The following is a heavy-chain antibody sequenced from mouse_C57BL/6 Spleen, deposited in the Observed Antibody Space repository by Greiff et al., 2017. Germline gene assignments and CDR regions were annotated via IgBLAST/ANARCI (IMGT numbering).Heavy chain of an antibody. Sequence: QVQLQQPGAELVMPGASVKLSCKASGYTFTSYWMHWVKQRPGQGLEWIGEIDPSDSYTNYNQKFKGKSTLTVAKSSSTAYMQLSSLTSEDSAVYYGAREATVVATRLHFDYWGQGTTLTVSS. J-gene: IGHJ2*01. CDR3: AREATVVATRLHFDY. CDR2: IDPSDSYT. CDR1: GYTFTSYW. D-gene: IGHD1-1*01. V-gene: IGHV1-69*01.